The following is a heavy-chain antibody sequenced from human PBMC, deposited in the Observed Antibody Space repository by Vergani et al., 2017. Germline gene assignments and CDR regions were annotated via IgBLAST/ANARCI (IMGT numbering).Heavy chain of an antibody. V-gene: IGHV3-30*02. Sequence: QVQLVESAGGVVQPGGSPRLSCAASGFTFSNFGMHWLRQAPGKGLEWLAYIGKDGINTRYREAVKGRFTVSRDNSKDKLYLQMDSLRSEDTALYYCAKYLRDSTDGLPDSWGPGTLVIVSS. J-gene: IGHJ4*02. CDR2: IGKDGINT. CDR1: GFTFSNFG. D-gene: IGHD2-21*02. CDR3: AKYLRDSTDGLPDS.